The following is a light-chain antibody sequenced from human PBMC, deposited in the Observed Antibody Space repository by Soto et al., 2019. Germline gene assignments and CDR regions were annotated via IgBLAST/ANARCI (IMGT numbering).Light chain of an antibody. J-gene: IGKJ4*01. Sequence: EIVMTQSPATLSVSPGERATLSCWASQSVSSNLAWYQQKPCQAPRLLTSGACTRATGIPAGFSGSGSGTEFTLTISSLQSEDFAVYYCQPYSYRSTFGGGTKVDIK. CDR1: QSVSSN. CDR2: GAC. CDR3: QPYSYRST. V-gene: IGKV3-15*01.